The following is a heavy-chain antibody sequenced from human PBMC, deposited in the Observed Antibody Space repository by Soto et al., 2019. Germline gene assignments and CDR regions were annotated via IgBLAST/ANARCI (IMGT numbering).Heavy chain of an antibody. CDR1: GFTFSNAL. CDR2: IKSKTDGGTT. D-gene: IGHD2-2*01. V-gene: IGHV3-15*01. J-gene: IGHJ5*02. Sequence: GGSLRLSCAASGFTFSNALMSWVRQAPGKGLEWVGRIKSKTDGGTTDYAAPVKGRFTISRDDSKNTLYLQMNSLKTEDTAVYYCRGPSLTGAFEPWGPGPLLTLSS. CDR3: RGPSLTGAFEP.